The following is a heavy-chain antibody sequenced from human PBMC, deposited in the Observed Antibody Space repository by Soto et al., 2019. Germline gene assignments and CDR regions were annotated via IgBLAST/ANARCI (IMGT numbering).Heavy chain of an antibody. CDR1: GYTFTSYA. Sequence: ASVKVSCKASGYTFTSYALHWVRQAPGQRLEWMGWINAGNGNTKYSKKFQGRVTITRDTSASTAYMELSSLRSEDTAVYYCAKGGSTSRWPYYYGMDVWGQGTTVTVSS. CDR2: INAGNGNT. D-gene: IGHD2-2*01. J-gene: IGHJ6*02. CDR3: AKGGSTSRWPYYYGMDV. V-gene: IGHV1-3*01.